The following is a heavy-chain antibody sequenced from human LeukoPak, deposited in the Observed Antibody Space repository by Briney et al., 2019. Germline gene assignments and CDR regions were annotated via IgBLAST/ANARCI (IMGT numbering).Heavy chain of an antibody. CDR2: ISGSGGTT. CDR3: AKDHLLRFLEWLQPNDAFDI. CDR1: GFTFSSYA. J-gene: IGHJ3*02. Sequence: GGSLRLSCAASGFTFSSYAVSWVRQAPGKGLECVSSISGSGGTTYYADSVKGRFTISRDNSKNTLYLQMNSLRAEDTAVYYCAKDHLLRFLEWLQPNDAFDIWGQGTMVTVSS. V-gene: IGHV3-23*01. D-gene: IGHD3-3*01.